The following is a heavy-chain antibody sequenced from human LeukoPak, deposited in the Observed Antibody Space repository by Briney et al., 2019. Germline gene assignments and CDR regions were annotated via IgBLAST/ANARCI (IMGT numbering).Heavy chain of an antibody. CDR2: ISAYNGST. J-gene: IGHJ4*02. CDR1: GYTFTSYG. D-gene: IGHD3-22*01. Sequence: ASVKVSCKASGYTFTSYGISWVRQAPGQGLEWMGWISAYNGSTNYAQKLQGRVTMTTDTSTSTAYMELRSLRSDDTAVYYCASGPMYYYDSSGYYFWGQGTLVTVSS. CDR3: ASGPMYYYDSSGYYF. V-gene: IGHV1-18*01.